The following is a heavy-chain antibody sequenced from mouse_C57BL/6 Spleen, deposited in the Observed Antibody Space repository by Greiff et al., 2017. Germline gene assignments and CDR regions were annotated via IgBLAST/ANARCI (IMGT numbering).Heavy chain of an antibody. CDR3: ARGDSSSFYAMDY. V-gene: IGHV1-76*01. D-gene: IGHD1-1*01. CDR2: IYPGGGNT. CDR1: GYTFTDYY. J-gene: IGHJ4*01. Sequence: VKLMESGAELVRPGASVKLSCKASGYTFTDYYINWVKQRPGQGLEWIARIYPGGGNTYYNEKFQGKATLTAEKYSSTAYMQLSSLTSEDSTVYFCARGDSSSFYAMDYWGQGTSVTVSS.